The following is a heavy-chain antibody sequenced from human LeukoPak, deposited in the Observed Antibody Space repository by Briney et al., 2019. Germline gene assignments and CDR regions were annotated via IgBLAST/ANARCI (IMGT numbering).Heavy chain of an antibody. CDR2: INHSGST. Sequence: SETLSLTCAVYGGSFSGYYWSWIRQPPGKGLEWIREINHSGSTNYNPSLKSRVTISVDTSKNQFSLKLSSVTAADTAVYYCARGRYGSGSYGIDPWGQGTLVTVSS. D-gene: IGHD3-10*01. CDR1: GGSFSGYY. CDR3: ARGRYGSGSYGIDP. V-gene: IGHV4-34*01. J-gene: IGHJ5*02.